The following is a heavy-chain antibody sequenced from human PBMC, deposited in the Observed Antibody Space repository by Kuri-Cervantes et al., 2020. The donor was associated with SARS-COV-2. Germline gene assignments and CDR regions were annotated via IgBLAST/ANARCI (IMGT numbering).Heavy chain of an antibody. CDR1: GGSXRGYX. CDR2: INHXXST. D-gene: IGHD2/OR15-2a*01. Sequence: QTLSLXXXVXGGSXRGYXWXWIRXPPGXGLEWIXEINHXXSTNYNPSLXSRVXXSVDTSKXXFSLKLXSVTAAXKAVYXXARGGSMTXXRRYFDYWGQGTLVTVSS. J-gene: IGHJ4*02. CDR3: ARGGSMTXXRRYFDY. V-gene: IGHV4-34*01.